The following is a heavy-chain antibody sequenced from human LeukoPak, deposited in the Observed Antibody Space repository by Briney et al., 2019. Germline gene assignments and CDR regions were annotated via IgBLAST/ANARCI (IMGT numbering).Heavy chain of an antibody. CDR2: ISTSSSYI. V-gene: IGHV3-21*01. CDR3: VRDTFSPDAFDI. J-gene: IGHJ3*02. Sequence: PRGSLRLSCAASGFTFSSYSMNWVSQAPGKGLEWVSSISTSSSYICSADSVKGRFTISRDNAKNSLYLQMNSLRAEDTAVYYCVRDTFSPDAFDIWGQGTMDTVSS. CDR1: GFTFSSYS. D-gene: IGHD3-16*01.